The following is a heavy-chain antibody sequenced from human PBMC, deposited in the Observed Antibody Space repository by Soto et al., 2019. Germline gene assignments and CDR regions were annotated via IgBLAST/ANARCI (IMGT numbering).Heavy chain of an antibody. J-gene: IGHJ3*02. CDR3: AKVRDDAFDI. D-gene: IGHD3-10*01. Sequence: QAPGKGLEWVAVISYDGSNKYYADSVKGRFTISRDNSKNTLYLQMNSLRDEDTAVYYCAKVRDDAFDIWGQGTMVSVSS. CDR2: ISYDGSNK. V-gene: IGHV3-30*18.